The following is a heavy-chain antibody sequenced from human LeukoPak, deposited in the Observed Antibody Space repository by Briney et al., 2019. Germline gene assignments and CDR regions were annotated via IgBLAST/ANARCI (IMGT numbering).Heavy chain of an antibody. V-gene: IGHV3-23*01. CDR2: ISGSGGST. Sequence: PGGSLRLSCAASGFTFSSYAMSWVRQAPGKGLEWVSGISGSGGSTYSADSVKGRFTISRDNSKNTLYLQMNSLRAEDTAVYYCARAAEGLQWAADDYWGQGTLVTVSS. D-gene: IGHD2-8*01. J-gene: IGHJ4*02. CDR1: GFTFSSYA. CDR3: ARAAEGLQWAADDY.